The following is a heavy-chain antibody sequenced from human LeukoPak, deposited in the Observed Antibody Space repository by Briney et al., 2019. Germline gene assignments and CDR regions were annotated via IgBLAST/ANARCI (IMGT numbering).Heavy chain of an antibody. V-gene: IGHV3-20*04. CDR3: AREIGRGYSGYDRYYFDY. D-gene: IGHD5-12*01. J-gene: IGHJ4*02. Sequence: GGSLRLSCAASGFTFDDYGMSWVRQAPGKGLEWVSGINWNGGSTGYADSVKGRFTISRDNAKNSLYLQMNSLRAEDTAVYYCAREIGRGYSGYDRYYFDYWGQGTLVTVSS. CDR2: INWNGGST. CDR1: GFTFDDYG.